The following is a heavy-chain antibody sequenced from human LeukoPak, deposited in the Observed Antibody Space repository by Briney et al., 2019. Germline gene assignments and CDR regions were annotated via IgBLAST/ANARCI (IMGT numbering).Heavy chain of an antibody. CDR1: GGSISSGGYS. D-gene: IGHD6-13*01. V-gene: IGHV4-61*02. J-gene: IGHJ5*02. Sequence: PSETLSLTCAVSGGSISSGGYSWSWIRQPAGKGLEWIGRIYTSGSTNYNPSLKSRVTMSVDTSKNQFSLKLSSVTAADTAVYYCARVYQQQVNWFDPWGQGTLVTVSS. CDR2: IYTSGST. CDR3: ARVYQQQVNWFDP.